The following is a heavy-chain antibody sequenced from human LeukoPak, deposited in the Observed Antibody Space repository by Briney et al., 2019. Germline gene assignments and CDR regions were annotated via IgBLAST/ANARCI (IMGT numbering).Heavy chain of an antibody. J-gene: IGHJ2*01. CDR3: AKVKRVTTSWYFDL. Sequence: PGGSLRLSCAASGFTFSSYSMNWVRQAPGKGLEWVSSISSSSSYIYYADSVKGRFTISRDNAKNSLYLQMNSLRAEDTAVYYCAKVKRVTTSWYFDLWGRGTLVTVSS. CDR1: GFTFSSYS. D-gene: IGHD4-17*01. V-gene: IGHV3-21*01. CDR2: ISSSSSYI.